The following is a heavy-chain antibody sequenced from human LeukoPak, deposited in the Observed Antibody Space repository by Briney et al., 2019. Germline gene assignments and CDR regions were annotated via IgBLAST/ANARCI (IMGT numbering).Heavy chain of an antibody. J-gene: IGHJ3*01. V-gene: IGHV3-74*01. D-gene: IGHD1-14*01. CDR1: GFTFGNSW. CDR2: INADGSTT. Sequence: GGSLRLSCAASGFTFGNSWVHWVRQAPGKGLVWVSLINADGSTTSYADSVKGRFTISRDNARNTLSLEMNSLTIEDTAVYYCIVVVEPPDSNGFDVWGQGTMITVSS. CDR3: IVVVEPPDSNGFDV.